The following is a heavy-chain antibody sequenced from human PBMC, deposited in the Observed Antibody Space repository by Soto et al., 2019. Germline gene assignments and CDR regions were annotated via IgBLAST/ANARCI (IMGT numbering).Heavy chain of an antibody. D-gene: IGHD3-22*01. V-gene: IGHV1-24*01. Sequence: ASVKVSCKVSGYTLTELSMHWVRQAPGKGLEWMGGFDPEDGETIYAQKLQGRVTMTEDTSTDTAYMELSSLRSEDTAVYYCATFSTMIVVVIRAPGAFDIWGQGTMVTVSS. CDR2: FDPEDGET. CDR1: GYTLTELS. CDR3: ATFSTMIVVVIRAPGAFDI. J-gene: IGHJ3*02.